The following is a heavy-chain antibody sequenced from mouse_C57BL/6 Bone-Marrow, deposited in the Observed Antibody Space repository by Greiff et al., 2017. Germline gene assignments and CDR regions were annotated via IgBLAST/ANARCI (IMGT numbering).Heavy chain of an antibody. Sequence: QVQLQQSGAELVKPGASVKLSCKASGYTFTSYWMQWVKQRPGQGLEWIGEIDPSDSYTNYNQKFKGKATLTVDTSSSTAYMQLSSLTSADSAVYYCARDYDYPSFAYWGQGTLVTVSA. D-gene: IGHD2-4*01. CDR3: ARDYDYPSFAY. CDR1: GYTFTSYW. CDR2: IDPSDSYT. J-gene: IGHJ3*01. V-gene: IGHV1-50*01.